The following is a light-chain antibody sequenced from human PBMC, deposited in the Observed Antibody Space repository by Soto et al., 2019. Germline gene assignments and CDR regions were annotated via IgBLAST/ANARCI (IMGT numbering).Light chain of an antibody. CDR2: EVT. CDR3: SSYTTSTPYV. CDR1: SNDVGAYNF. Sequence: QSVLTQPASVSGSPGQSITISCTGTSNDVGAYNFVSWYQHHPGRAPKLIIYEVTIRPSGVSNRFSGSKSGNTASLTISGLQAEDEADYYCSSYTTSTPYVFGSGTKLTVL. V-gene: IGLV2-14*01. J-gene: IGLJ1*01.